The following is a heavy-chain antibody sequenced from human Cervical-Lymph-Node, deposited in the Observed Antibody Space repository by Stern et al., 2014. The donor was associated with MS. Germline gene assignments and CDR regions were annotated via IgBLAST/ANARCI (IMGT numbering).Heavy chain of an antibody. CDR1: GFSFDDYA. V-gene: IGHV3-9*01. Sequence: EVQLVESGGGLVQPGRSLRLSCVASGFSFDDYAMDWVRQAPGEGLEWVAGITWNSGNVAYAYAWKGRFTISIDTARNSLYLQMNSLRLGDTALYFCTKRSRHYGSIGFYDNFAMDVWGQGTTVTVSS. CDR2: ITWNSGNV. J-gene: IGHJ6*02. D-gene: IGHD3-3*01. CDR3: TKRSRHYGSIGFYDNFAMDV.